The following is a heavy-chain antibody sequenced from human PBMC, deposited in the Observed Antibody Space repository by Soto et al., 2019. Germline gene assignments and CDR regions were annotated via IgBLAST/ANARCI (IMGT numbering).Heavy chain of an antibody. Sequence: QVQLVQSGAEVRKPGSLVKVSCKASGDTFSFYSINWVRQAPGLGLEWMGRINPILSMSNYAQRFQGRVTMTADKSTSTAYMELSGLRSEDTAIYYCASSYGSGYRAFDYWGQGALVTVSS. CDR1: GDTFSFYS. V-gene: IGHV1-69*02. CDR3: ASSYGSGYRAFDY. J-gene: IGHJ4*02. CDR2: INPILSMS. D-gene: IGHD3-10*01.